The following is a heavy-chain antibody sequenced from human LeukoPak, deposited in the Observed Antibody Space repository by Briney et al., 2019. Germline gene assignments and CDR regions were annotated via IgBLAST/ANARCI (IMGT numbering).Heavy chain of an antibody. V-gene: IGHV3-21*04. CDR1: GFTFSSYS. CDR3: ARGPWEPYPFDY. J-gene: IGHJ4*02. D-gene: IGHD1-26*01. CDR2: ISSSSSYI. Sequence: GGSLRLSCAASGFTFSSYSMNWVRQAPGKGLEWVSSISSSSSYIYYADSVKGRFTISRDNAKNSLYLQMNSLRDEDTAVYYCARGPWEPYPFDYWGQGTLVTVSS.